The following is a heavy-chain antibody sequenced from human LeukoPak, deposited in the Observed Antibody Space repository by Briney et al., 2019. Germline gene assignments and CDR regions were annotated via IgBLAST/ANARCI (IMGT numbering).Heavy chain of an antibody. CDR1: GFTFDDYA. D-gene: IGHD2-2*02. CDR2: ISWNSGSI. J-gene: IGHJ4*02. Sequence: GRSLRLSCAASGFTFDDYAMHWVRQAPGKGLEWVSGISWNSGSIGYADSVKGRFTISRDNAKNSLYLQMNSLRAEDTALYYCAKAQDIVVVPAAIDFDYWGQGTLVTVSS. V-gene: IGHV3-9*01. CDR3: AKAQDIVVVPAAIDFDY.